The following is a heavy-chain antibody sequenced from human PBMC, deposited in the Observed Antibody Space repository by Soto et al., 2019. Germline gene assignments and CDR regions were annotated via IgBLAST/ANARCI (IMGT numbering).Heavy chain of an antibody. J-gene: IGHJ4*02. CDR3: ARVGGIGAPPGTDY. Sequence: QVQLVQSGAEVKKPGSSVKVSCKASGGIFSSYAISWLRQAPGQGLEWMGAVIPILRQAYYAQDFQDRVSITADESTRITSLVLSSLRSDDTAVYFCARVGGIGAPPGTDYWGQGTLVTVSS. CDR1: GGIFSSYA. D-gene: IGHD3-10*01. V-gene: IGHV1-69*01. CDR2: VIPILRQA.